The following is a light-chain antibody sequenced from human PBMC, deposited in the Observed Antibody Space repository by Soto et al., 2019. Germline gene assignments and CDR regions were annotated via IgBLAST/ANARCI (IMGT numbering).Light chain of an antibody. CDR1: QGISSY. J-gene: IGKJ1*01. CDR3: QQYYSYPQT. CDR2: AAS. Sequence: AIRMTQSPSSLYASTGDRVTITCRASQGISSYLAWYQQKPGKAPKLLIYAASTLQSGVPSRFSGSGSGTDFTLTLSCLQSEDFATYYYQQYYSYPQTFGQGTKVEIK. V-gene: IGKV1-8*01.